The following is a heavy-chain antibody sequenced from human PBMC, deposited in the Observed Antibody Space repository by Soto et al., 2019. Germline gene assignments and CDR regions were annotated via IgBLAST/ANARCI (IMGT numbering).Heavy chain of an antibody. Sequence: GGSLRLSCAASGFTFSSYGMHWVRQAPGKGLEWVAVIWYDGSNKYYADSVKGRFTISRDNSKNTLYLQMNSLRAEDTAVYYCARAFYGSGSPAALYMDVWGKGTTVTVSS. J-gene: IGHJ6*03. D-gene: IGHD3-10*01. CDR2: IWYDGSNK. CDR1: GFTFSSYG. CDR3: ARAFYGSGSPAALYMDV. V-gene: IGHV3-33*01.